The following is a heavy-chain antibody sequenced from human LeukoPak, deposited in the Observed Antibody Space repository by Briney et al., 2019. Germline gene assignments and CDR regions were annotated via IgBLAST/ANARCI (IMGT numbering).Heavy chain of an antibody. D-gene: IGHD1-20*01. CDR3: ARAVPYNWNPWWSDP. V-gene: IGHV4-59*01. CDR1: GGSISSYY. J-gene: IGHJ5*02. CDR2: IYYSGST. Sequence: SETLSLTCTVSGGSISSYYWSWIRQPPGKGLEWIGYIYYSGSTNYNPSLKSRVTISVDTSKNQFSLKLSSVTAADTAVYYCARAVPYNWNPWWSDPWGQGTLVTVSS.